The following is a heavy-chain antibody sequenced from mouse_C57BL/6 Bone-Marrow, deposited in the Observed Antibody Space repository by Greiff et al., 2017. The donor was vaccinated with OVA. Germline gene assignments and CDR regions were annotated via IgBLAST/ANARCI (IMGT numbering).Heavy chain of an antibody. D-gene: IGHD2-1*01. V-gene: IGHV1-50*01. Sequence: QVQLKQPGAELVKPGASVKLSCKASGYTFTSYWMQWVKQRPGQGLEWIGEIDPSDSYTNYNQKFKGKATLTVATSSSTAYMQLSSLTSEDSAVYYCARGGIYYGNLYYFDYWGQGTTLTVSS. J-gene: IGHJ2*01. CDR1: GYTFTSYW. CDR3: ARGGIYYGNLYYFDY. CDR2: IDPSDSYT.